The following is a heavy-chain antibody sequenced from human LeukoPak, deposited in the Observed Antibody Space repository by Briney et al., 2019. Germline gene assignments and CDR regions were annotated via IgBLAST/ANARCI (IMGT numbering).Heavy chain of an antibody. Sequence: GGSLRLSCAASGFTFDDYAMHWVRHAPGKGLEWVSGISWNSGSIGYADSVKGRFTISRDNAKNSLYLQMNSLRAEDTALYYCAKGRSSGTSTPLDYWGQGTLVTVSS. V-gene: IGHV3-9*01. CDR3: AKGRSSGTSTPLDY. CDR1: GFTFDDYA. J-gene: IGHJ4*02. D-gene: IGHD3-22*01. CDR2: ISWNSGSI.